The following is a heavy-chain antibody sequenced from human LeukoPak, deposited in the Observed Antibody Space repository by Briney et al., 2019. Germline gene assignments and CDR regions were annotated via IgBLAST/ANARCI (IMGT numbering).Heavy chain of an antibody. V-gene: IGHV3-30*04. J-gene: IGHJ4*02. D-gene: IGHD2-2*01. CDR2: ISYDGSNK. Sequence: GGSLRLSCAASGFTFSSYAMHWVRQAPGKGLEWVAVISYDGSNKYYADSVEGRFTISRDNSKNTLYLQMNSLRAEDTAVYYCARDQVPAAMLGPDYWGQGTLVTVSS. CDR1: GFTFSSYA. CDR3: ARDQVPAAMLGPDY.